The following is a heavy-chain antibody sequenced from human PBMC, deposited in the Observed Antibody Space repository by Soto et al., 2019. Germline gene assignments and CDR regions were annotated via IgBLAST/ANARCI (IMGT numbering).Heavy chain of an antibody. CDR3: ASGWGSGWFLV. J-gene: IGHJ4*01. V-gene: IGHV4-39*01. Sequence: SQTLSLTCSVAGGSVSGGSCYRGLIRQPPGKGLEWTGSFYYNGATYYNPSLKSRLTISVDTSKNQLSLKLNSVTAADTALYYCASGWGSGWFLVRGHGIQVTVTS. D-gene: IGHD6-19*01. CDR1: GGSVSGGSCY. CDR2: FYYNGAT.